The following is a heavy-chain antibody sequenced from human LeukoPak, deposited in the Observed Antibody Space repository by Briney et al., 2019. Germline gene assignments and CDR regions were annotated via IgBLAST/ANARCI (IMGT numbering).Heavy chain of an antibody. J-gene: IGHJ3*02. V-gene: IGHV3-23*01. D-gene: IGHD3-16*01. Sequence: PGGSLRLSCAASGFTFSSYAMSWVRQAPGKGLEWVSAISGSGGSTYYADSVKGRFTISRDNSKNTLYPQMNSLRAEDTAVYYCAKDSFYDYVWGAFDIWGQGTMVTVSS. CDR3: AKDSFYDYVWGAFDI. CDR2: ISGSGGST. CDR1: GFTFSSYA.